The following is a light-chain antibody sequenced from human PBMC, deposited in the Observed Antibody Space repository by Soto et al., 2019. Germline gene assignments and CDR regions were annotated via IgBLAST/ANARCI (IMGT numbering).Light chain of an antibody. V-gene: IGKV3D-20*01. CDR2: DAS. Sequence: EIVLTQSPATLSLSPGEGVAHSCGASQSLSNNFLAWYQQKPGLAPRLLIFDASTRATGIPDRFSGSGSGTDFTLTISRLEPEDFAVYYCHQFGASPTFGGGIKVEFQ. CDR3: HQFGASPT. CDR1: QSLSNNF. J-gene: IGKJ4*01.